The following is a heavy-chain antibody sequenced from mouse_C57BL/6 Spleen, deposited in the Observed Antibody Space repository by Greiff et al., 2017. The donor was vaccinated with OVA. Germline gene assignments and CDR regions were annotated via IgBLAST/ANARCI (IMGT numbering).Heavy chain of an antibody. D-gene: IGHD2-1*01. Sequence: VQRVESGPGLVQPSQSLSITCTVSGFSLTSYGVHWVRQSPGKGLEWLGVIWSGGSTDYNAAFISRLSISKDNSKSQVFFKMNSLQADDTAIYYCARDGYGNHPYWYFDVWGTGTTVTVSS. CDR2: IWSGGST. CDR3: ARDGYGNHPYWYFDV. V-gene: IGHV2-2*01. J-gene: IGHJ1*03. CDR1: GFSLTSYG.